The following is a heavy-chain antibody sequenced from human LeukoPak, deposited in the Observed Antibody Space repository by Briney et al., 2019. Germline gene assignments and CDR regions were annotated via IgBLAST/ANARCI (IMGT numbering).Heavy chain of an antibody. CDR1: GGSITTYY. V-gene: IGHV4-59*12. CDR2: VYYSGST. CDR3: ARLLVGATGDCWFDP. D-gene: IGHD1-26*01. J-gene: IGHJ5*02. Sequence: SETLSLTCTVSGGSITTYYWSWIRQPPGKGLEWIGYVYYSGSTNYNSSLRSRVTISIDTSKNQFSLKLTSVTAADTAVYYCARLLVGATGDCWFDPWGQGTLVTVSS.